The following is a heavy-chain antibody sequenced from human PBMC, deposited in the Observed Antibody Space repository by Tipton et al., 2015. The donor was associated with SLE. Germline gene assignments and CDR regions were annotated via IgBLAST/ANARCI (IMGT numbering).Heavy chain of an antibody. J-gene: IGHJ3*02. Sequence: TLSLTCTVSGGSISSYYWSWIRHPPGKGLEWIGYIYYSGGTNYNPSLKSRVTISVDTSKNQFSLKLSSVTAADTAVYYCARDQGVAAGVERAFGIWGQGAKVT. D-gene: IGHD2-15*01. CDR1: GGSISSYY. CDR3: ARDQGVAAGVERAFGI. CDR2: IYYSGGT. V-gene: IGHV4-59*12.